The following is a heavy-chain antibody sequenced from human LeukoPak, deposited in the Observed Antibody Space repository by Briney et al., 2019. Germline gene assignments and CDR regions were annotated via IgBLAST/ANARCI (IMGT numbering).Heavy chain of an antibody. CDR2: TYYRSKWYN. CDR3: ARDRLLPDYGGNYYYYYMDV. J-gene: IGHJ6*03. D-gene: IGHD4-23*01. V-gene: IGHV6-1*01. CDR1: GDSVSSNSAA. Sequence: SQTLSLTCAISGDSVSSNSAAWNWIRQSPSRGLEWLGRTYYRSKWYNDYAVSVKSRITINPDTSKNQFSLQLNSVTPEDTAVYYCARDRLLPDYGGNYYYYYMDVWGKGTTVTVSS.